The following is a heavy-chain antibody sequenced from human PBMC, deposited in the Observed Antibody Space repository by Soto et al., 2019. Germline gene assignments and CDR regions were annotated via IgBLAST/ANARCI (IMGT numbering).Heavy chain of an antibody. Sequence: GASVKVSCKASGYTFTSYDINCVRQATGQGLEYLGWMNPNSGNTAYVQKFQGRVTMTWDTSITTAYMELSSLRSEDTAVYFCARAIKYRAYSRWFDPWGQGTLVTVPS. D-gene: IGHD2-15*01. CDR1: GYTFTSYD. J-gene: IGHJ5*02. V-gene: IGHV1-8*01. CDR2: MNPNSGNT. CDR3: ARAIKYRAYSRWFDP.